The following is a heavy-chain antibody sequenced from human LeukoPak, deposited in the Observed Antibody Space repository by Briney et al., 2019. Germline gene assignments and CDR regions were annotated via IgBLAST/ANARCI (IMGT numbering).Heavy chain of an antibody. CDR2: INYSGST. D-gene: IGHD4-23*01. V-gene: IGHV4-39*07. J-gene: IGHJ5*02. CDR1: GGSISSTSYY. CDR3: ARDDGGSIGRFDP. Sequence: SETLSLTCTVSGGSISSTSYYWGWIPQPPGKGLEWVGSINYSGSTYYNPSLKSRVTLSMDTSKNHFSLHLTSVTAADTAVCYCARDDGGSIGRFDPWGQGTLVTVSS.